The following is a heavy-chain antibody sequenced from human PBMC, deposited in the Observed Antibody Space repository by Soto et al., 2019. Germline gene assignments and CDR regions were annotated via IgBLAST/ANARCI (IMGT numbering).Heavy chain of an antibody. D-gene: IGHD6-13*01. Sequence: QVQLVESGGGEVQPGRSLRLSCAASGFTFSRFAMHWVRQAPDKGLAWVSFISYDGNNNYYADSVKGRFTISRDNSKNTLYLQMNTLRVEDTAIYYCARGRVAATADSFDYWGQGTLVTVSS. CDR3: ARGRVAATADSFDY. CDR2: ISYDGNNN. CDR1: GFTFSRFA. V-gene: IGHV3-30-3*01. J-gene: IGHJ4*02.